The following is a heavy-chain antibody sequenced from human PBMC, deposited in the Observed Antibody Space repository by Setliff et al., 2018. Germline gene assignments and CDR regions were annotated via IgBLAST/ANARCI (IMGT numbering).Heavy chain of an antibody. Sequence: SETLSLTCIVSGGSISNYYWSWIRQPPGKGLEWIGSIYHSGSSYYNSSLRSRVTISVDTPKNQFSLILRSVTAADTAVYYCARGRMRGSCSGPSCTYDPFDIWGQGTPVTVSS. D-gene: IGHD2-2*01. V-gene: IGHV4-59*12. CDR3: ARGRMRGSCSGPSCTYDPFDI. J-gene: IGHJ3*02. CDR1: GGSISNYY. CDR2: IYHSGSS.